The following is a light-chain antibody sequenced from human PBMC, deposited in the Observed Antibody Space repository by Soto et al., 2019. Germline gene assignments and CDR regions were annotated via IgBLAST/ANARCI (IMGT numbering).Light chain of an antibody. CDR3: SSFTTSSTWV. CDR1: SSDVGNCNC. Sequence: QSALTQPASVSGSPGQSITISCTGASSDVGNCNCVSWYQQHPGKAPKLMIYEVSKRPSGVSDRFSGSKAGNTASLTISGLQAEDEADYYCSSFTTSSTWVFGGGTKVTVL. CDR2: EVS. J-gene: IGLJ3*02. V-gene: IGLV2-14*01.